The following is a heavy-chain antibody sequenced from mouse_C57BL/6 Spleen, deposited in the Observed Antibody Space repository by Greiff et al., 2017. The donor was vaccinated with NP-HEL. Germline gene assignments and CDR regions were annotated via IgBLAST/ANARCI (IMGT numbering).Heavy chain of an antibody. CDR1: GYTFTSYW. Sequence: QVQLQQPGAELVKPGASVKMSCKASGYTFTSYWITWVKQRPGQGLEWIGDIYPGSGSTNYNEKFKSKATLTVDTSSSTAYMQLSSLTSEDSAVYYCARGRGIYYDYDEDAMDYWGQGTSVTVSS. V-gene: IGHV1-55*01. D-gene: IGHD2-4*01. CDR2: IYPGSGST. CDR3: ARGRGIYYDYDEDAMDY. J-gene: IGHJ4*01.